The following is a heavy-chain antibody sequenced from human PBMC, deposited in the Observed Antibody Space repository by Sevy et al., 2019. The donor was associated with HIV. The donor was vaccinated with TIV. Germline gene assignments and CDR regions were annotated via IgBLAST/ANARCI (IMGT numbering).Heavy chain of an antibody. V-gene: IGHV1-69*13. CDR1: GGIFKTYG. CDR2: IIPILGTT. D-gene: IGHD6-19*01. CDR3: ARGGGNGWYYFDY. J-gene: IGHJ4*02. Sequence: ASVKVSCKASGGIFKTYGFSCVRQAPGQGPEWVGGIIPILGTTNYAQKFQDRVTISADEYTKTVHMELRNLRSEDTGVYYCARGGGNGWYYFDYWGQETLVTVSS.